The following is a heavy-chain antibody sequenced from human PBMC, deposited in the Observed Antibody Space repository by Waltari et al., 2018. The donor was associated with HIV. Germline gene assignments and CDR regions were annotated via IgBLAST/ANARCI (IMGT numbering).Heavy chain of an antibody. D-gene: IGHD1-26*01. CDR2: ISGSCGST. Sequence: EVQLLESGGGLVQPGGSLRLSCAASGFTFSSYAMSWVRQAPGKGLEWVSAISGSCGSTDYADSVKGRFTISRDNSKNTLYLQMNSLRAEDTAVYYCAKVSGSYYYFQHWGQGTLVTVSS. V-gene: IGHV3-23*01. J-gene: IGHJ1*01. CDR3: AKVSGSYYYFQH. CDR1: GFTFSSYA.